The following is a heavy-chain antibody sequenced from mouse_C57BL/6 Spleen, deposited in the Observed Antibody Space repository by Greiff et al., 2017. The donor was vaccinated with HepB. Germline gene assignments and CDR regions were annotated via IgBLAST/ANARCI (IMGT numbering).Heavy chain of an antibody. J-gene: IGHJ2*01. CDR2: ISDGGSYI. D-gene: IGHD1-1*01. V-gene: IGHV5-4*01. CDR1: GFTFSSYA. CDR3: ARADYYGSSYYFDY. Sequence: EVQLVESGGGLVKPGGSLKLSCAASGFTFSSYAMSWVRQTPEKRLEWVATISDGGSYIYYPDNVKGRFTISRDNAKNNLYLQMSHLKSEDTAMYYCARADYYGSSYYFDYWGQGTTLTVSS.